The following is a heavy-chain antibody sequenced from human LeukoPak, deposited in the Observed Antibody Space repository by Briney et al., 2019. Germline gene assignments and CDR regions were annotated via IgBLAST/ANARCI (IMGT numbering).Heavy chain of an antibody. CDR3: ARGTKAAPGTDY. CDR2: IKQDGSEK. CDR1: GFTFSGYW. Sequence: GGSLRLSCAASGFTFSGYWMHWVRQAPGKGLEWGSNIKQDGSEKHFADSVKCRFTISRDNAENSLYLQMNSLRAEDTAMYYRARGTKAAPGTDYWGQGTLVTVSS. J-gene: IGHJ4*02. D-gene: IGHD6-13*01. V-gene: IGHV3-7*01.